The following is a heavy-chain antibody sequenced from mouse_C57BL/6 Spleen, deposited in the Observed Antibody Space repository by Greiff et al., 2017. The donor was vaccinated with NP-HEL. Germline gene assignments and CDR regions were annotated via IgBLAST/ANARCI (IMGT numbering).Heavy chain of an antibody. Sequence: LVESEGGLVQPGSSMKLSCTASGFTFSDYYMAWVRQVPEKGLEWVANINYDGSSTYYLDSLKSRFIISRDNAKNILYLQMSSLKSEDTATYYCARTKGYAMDYWGQGTSVTVSS. CDR2: INYDGSST. CDR3: ARTKGYAMDY. CDR1: GFTFSDYY. J-gene: IGHJ4*01. D-gene: IGHD1-3*01. V-gene: IGHV5-16*01.